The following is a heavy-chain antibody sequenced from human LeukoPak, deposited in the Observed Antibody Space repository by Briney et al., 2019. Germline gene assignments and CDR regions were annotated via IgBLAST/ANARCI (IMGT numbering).Heavy chain of an antibody. D-gene: IGHD2-15*01. V-gene: IGHV3-23*01. J-gene: IGHJ4*02. CDR1: GFTFSNYA. Sequence: GGPLRLSCAASGFTFSNYAMSWVRQAPGKGLEWVSAISASGGSTYYADSVKGRFTISRDNSKNTLSLQMNSLRVEDTAVYYCAKRYCGGGSCYAAYWGQGTLVTVSS. CDR2: ISASGGST. CDR3: AKRYCGGGSCYAAY.